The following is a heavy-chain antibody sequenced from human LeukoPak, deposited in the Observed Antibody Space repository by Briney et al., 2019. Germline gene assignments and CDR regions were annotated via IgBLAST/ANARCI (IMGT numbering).Heavy chain of an antibody. CDR3: ARDPPPGSMVRGLLEG. J-gene: IGHJ4*02. V-gene: IGHV3-11*04. Sequence: GGSLRLSCAASGFTFSDYYMSWIRQAPGKGLEWVSYISSSGSTIYYADSGKGRFTISRDNAKNSLYLQMNSLRAEDTAVYYCARDPPPGSMVRGLLEGWGQGPLVTVSS. D-gene: IGHD3-10*01. CDR2: ISSSGSTI. CDR1: GFTFSDYY.